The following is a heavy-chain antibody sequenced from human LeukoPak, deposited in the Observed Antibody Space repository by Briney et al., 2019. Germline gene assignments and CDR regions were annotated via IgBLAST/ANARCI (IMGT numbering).Heavy chain of an antibody. J-gene: IGHJ4*02. CDR2: ISWNSGSI. Sequence: GGSLRLSCAASGSTFDDYAMHWVRQAPGKGLEWVSGISWNSGSIGYADSVKGRFTISRDNAKNSLYLQMNSLRAEDTALYYCAKADEASIVGAIGYWGQGTLVTVSS. V-gene: IGHV3-9*01. CDR1: GSTFDDYA. D-gene: IGHD1-26*01. CDR3: AKADEASIVGAIGY.